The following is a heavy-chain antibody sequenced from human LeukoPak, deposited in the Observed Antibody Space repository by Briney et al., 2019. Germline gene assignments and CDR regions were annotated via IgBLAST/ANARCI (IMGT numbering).Heavy chain of an antibody. CDR2: ISNDGSNK. Sequence: GGSLRLSCAASGFTLSSYGMHWVRQAPGKGLEWVAVISNDGSNKHYADSVKGRFTISRDNSKNTLYLQMNSLRAEDTAVYYCAKENYYESSGYVDYWGQGTLVTVSS. V-gene: IGHV3-30*18. CDR3: AKENYYESSGYVDY. CDR1: GFTLSSYG. J-gene: IGHJ4*02. D-gene: IGHD3-22*01.